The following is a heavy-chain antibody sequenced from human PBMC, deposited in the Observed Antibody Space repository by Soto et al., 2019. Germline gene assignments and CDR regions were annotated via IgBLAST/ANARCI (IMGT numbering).Heavy chain of an antibody. Sequence: QVQLVQSGAEVKKPGASVKVSCKASGYTFTGYYMHWVRQAPGQGLEWMGWINPNSGGTNYAQKFQGWVTMTRDKSISTAYMELSRLRSDDTAVYYCARALTYYDILTGYPDVWGQGTTVTVSS. J-gene: IGHJ6*02. CDR2: INPNSGGT. CDR1: GYTFTGYY. V-gene: IGHV1-2*04. CDR3: ARALTYYDILTGYPDV. D-gene: IGHD3-9*01.